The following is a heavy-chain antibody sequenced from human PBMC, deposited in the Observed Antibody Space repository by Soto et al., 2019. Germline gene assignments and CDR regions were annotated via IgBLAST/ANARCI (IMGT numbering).Heavy chain of an antibody. CDR3: ANGFRGIAARPGAFDI. CDR1: GFTFSSYA. D-gene: IGHD6-6*01. Sequence: EVQLLESGGGLVQPGGSLRLSCAASGFTFSSYAMSWVRQAPGKGLEWVSAISGSGGSTYYADSVKGRFTISRDNSKNTLYLQMNSLRAEDTAVYYCANGFRGIAARPGAFDIWGQGTMVTVSS. J-gene: IGHJ3*02. V-gene: IGHV3-23*01. CDR2: ISGSGGST.